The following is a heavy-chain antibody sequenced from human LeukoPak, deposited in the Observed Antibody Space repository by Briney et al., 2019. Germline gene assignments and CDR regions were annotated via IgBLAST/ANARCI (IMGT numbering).Heavy chain of an antibody. V-gene: IGHV1-18*01. D-gene: IGHD3-22*01. CDR3: ARGEYDSSGYSEGYYMDV. CDR2: ISAYNGNT. CDR1: GYTFTSYG. Sequence: ASVKVSCKASGYTFTSYGISWVRQAPGQGLEWMGWISAYNGNTNYAQKLQGRVTMTTDTSTSTAYMELRSLRSDDTAVYYCARGEYDSSGYSEGYYMDVWGKGTTVTISS. J-gene: IGHJ6*03.